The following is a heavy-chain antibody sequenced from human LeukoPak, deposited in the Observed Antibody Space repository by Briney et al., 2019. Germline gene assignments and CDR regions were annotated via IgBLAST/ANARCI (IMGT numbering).Heavy chain of an antibody. V-gene: IGHV4-61*02. CDR2: IYTSGST. CDR3: ARSFRFSFDI. J-gene: IGHJ3*02. CDR1: GGSISSGDYY. Sequence: PSETLSLTCTVSGGSISSGDYYWSWIRQPAGKGLEWIGRIYTSGSTNYNPSLKSRVTMSVDTSKNQFSLKLSSVTAADTAVYYCARSFRFSFDIWGQGTMVTVSS.